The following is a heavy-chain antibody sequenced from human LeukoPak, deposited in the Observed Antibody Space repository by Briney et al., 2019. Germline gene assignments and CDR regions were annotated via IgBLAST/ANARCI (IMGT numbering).Heavy chain of an antibody. CDR2: IYYSGST. Sequence: SETLSLTCTVSSGSISTSNYYWGWVRQPPGKALEWIGSIYYSGSTYYNPSLKSRVTISVDTSKNQFSLKLSSVTAADTAVYYCARLGVVPAAGFGYWGQGTLVTVSS. D-gene: IGHD2-2*01. CDR3: ARLGVVPAAGFGY. V-gene: IGHV4-39*01. J-gene: IGHJ4*02. CDR1: SGSISTSNYY.